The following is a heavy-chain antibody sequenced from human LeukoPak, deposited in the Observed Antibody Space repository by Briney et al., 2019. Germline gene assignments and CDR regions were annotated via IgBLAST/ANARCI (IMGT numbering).Heavy chain of an antibody. J-gene: IGHJ4*02. V-gene: IGHV3-48*01. CDR1: GFTFSLYY. Sequence: PGGSLRLSCAASGFTFSLYYMNWVRQAPGTGLEWVSYISNSISTIYYADSAKRPFTIARHEAKNSLYLHMNSLRAEDTAVYYCARDRRISRTTDYCGQGTLVTVSS. CDR2: ISNSISTI. CDR3: ARDRRISRTTDY. D-gene: IGHD1-7*01.